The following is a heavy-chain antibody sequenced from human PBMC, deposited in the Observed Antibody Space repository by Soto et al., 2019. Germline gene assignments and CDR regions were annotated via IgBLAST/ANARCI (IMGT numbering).Heavy chain of an antibody. D-gene: IGHD6-13*01. Sequence: EVQLVESGGGLVQPGGSLRLSCAASGFTFSSYWMSWVRQAPGKGLEWVANIKQDGSEKYYVDSVKGRFTISRDNAKNSLYLQMNSLRAEDTDVYYCARGIAAADLDYWGQGTLVTVSS. CDR3: ARGIAAADLDY. CDR1: GFTFSSYW. J-gene: IGHJ4*02. V-gene: IGHV3-7*05. CDR2: IKQDGSEK.